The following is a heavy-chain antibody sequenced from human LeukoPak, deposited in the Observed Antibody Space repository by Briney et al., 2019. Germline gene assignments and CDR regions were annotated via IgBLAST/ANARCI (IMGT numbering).Heavy chain of an antibody. CDR1: GFTFSDYN. CDR3: ARSPTKRVPEDY. Sequence: GSLRLSCAASGFTFSDYNMSWVRQPPGKGLEWIGQIFHSGSTSYSPSLKSRVTISVDKSKNQFSLRLTSVTAADTAVYYCARSPTKRVPEDYWGQGTLVTVSS. V-gene: IGHV4-34*12. D-gene: IGHD2-2*01. CDR2: IFHSGST. J-gene: IGHJ4*02.